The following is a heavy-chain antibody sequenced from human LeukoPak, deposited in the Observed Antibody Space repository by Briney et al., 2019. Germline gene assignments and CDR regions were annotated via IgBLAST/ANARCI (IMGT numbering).Heavy chain of an antibody. J-gene: IGHJ6*02. CDR1: GGSFSGYY. V-gene: IGHV4-34*01. CDR2: INHSGST. Sequence: SETLSLTCAVYGGSFSGYYWSWIRQPPGKGLEWIGEINHSGSTNYNPSLKSRVTISVDTSKNQFSLKLSSVTAADTAVYYCARATFTGTPVIYYYYGMDVWGQGTTVTVSS. CDR3: ARATFTGTPVIYYYYGMDV. D-gene: IGHD1-1*01.